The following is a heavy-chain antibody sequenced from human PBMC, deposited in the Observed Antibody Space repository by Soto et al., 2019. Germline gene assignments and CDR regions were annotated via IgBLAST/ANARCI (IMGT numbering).Heavy chain of an antibody. Sequence: GGSLRLSCAASGFTFTSYGMHWVRQAPGKGLEWVSVIYSGGSTYYADSVKGRFTISRDNSKNTLYLQMNSLRAEDTAVYYCARDKRGYYDSSGYYSILYYGMDVWGQGTTVTVSS. CDR1: GFTFTSYG. CDR3: ARDKRGYYDSSGYYSILYYGMDV. D-gene: IGHD3-22*01. V-gene: IGHV3-53*01. J-gene: IGHJ6*02. CDR2: IYSGGST.